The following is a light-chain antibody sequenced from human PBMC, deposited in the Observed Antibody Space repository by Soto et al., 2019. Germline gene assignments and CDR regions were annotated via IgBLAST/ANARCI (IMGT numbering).Light chain of an antibody. CDR1: QSINSY. J-gene: IGKJ4*01. Sequence: DIQMTQSPSSLSASVGDRVTITCRASQSINSYLNWYQQKPGKAPKLLIYAASSLQSGVPSRFSGGGSWTDFTLTISSLQPEDFATYYCQQSYNTPLTFGGGTKVEIK. CDR3: QQSYNTPLT. V-gene: IGKV1-39*01. CDR2: AAS.